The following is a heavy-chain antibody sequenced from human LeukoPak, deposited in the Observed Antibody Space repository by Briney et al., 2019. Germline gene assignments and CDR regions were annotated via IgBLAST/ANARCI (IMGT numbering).Heavy chain of an antibody. CDR3: ARDGRGPDY. CDR1: GFTLSSHW. Sequence: GGSLRLSCAASGFTLSSHWMHWVRQVPGKGLVSVSRIESDGRTAYADSVKGRFIISRDNAKSTLYLQTNSLRVEDTAVYYCARDGRGPDYWGQGTLVTVSS. V-gene: IGHV3-74*01. J-gene: IGHJ4*02. D-gene: IGHD3/OR15-3a*01. CDR2: IESDGRT.